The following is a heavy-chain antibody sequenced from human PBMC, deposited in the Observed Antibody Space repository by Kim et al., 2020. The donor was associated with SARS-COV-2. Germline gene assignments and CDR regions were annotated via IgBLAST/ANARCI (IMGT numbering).Heavy chain of an antibody. V-gene: IGHV3-33*05. Sequence: GGSLRLSCAASGFTFSSYGMHWVRQAPGKGLEWVAVISYDGSNKYYADSVKGRFTISRDNSKNTLYLQMNSLRAEDTAVNYCARDLAQQLVRYFDYWGQG. CDR3: ARDLAQQLVRYFDY. CDR1: GFTFSSYG. CDR2: ISYDGSNK. D-gene: IGHD6-13*01. J-gene: IGHJ4*02.